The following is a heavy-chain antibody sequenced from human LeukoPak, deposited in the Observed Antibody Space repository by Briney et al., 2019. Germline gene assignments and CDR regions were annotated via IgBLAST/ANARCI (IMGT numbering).Heavy chain of an antibody. CDR3: AKANNENAFDI. CDR2: INHSGST. Sequence: SETLSLACAVYGGSFSGYYWSWIRQPPGKGLEWIGEINHSGSTNYNPSLKSRVTISVDTSKNQFSLKLSSVTAADTAVYYCAKANNENAFDIWGQGTMVTVSS. V-gene: IGHV4-34*01. CDR1: GGSFSGYY. D-gene: IGHD1/OR15-1a*01. J-gene: IGHJ3*02.